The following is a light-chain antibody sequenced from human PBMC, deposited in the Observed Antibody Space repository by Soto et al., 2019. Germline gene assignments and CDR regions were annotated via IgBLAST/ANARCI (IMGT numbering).Light chain of an antibody. CDR2: WAS. Sequence: DIVMTQSPDSLAVSLGERATINCKSSQSVLYSSNNKNYLAWYQQKPGQPPKLLIYWASTRESGVPDRFSGSGSGTDFTLTISSLQAEDVAVYYCQQYYSIPCTFGPGTTVDIK. V-gene: IGKV4-1*01. J-gene: IGKJ3*01. CDR3: QQYYSIPCT. CDR1: QSVLYSSNNKNY.